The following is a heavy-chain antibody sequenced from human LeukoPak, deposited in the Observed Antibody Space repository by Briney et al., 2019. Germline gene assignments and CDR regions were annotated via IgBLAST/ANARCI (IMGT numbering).Heavy chain of an antibody. V-gene: IGHV4-59*12. D-gene: IGHD3-10*01. CDR2: IHYSGGIT. CDR3: AREHYGSGTLPHDAFDI. CDR1: GGSISSYY. J-gene: IGHJ3*02. Sequence: PSETLSLTCTVSGGSISSYYWSWIRQPPGKGLEWIGYIHYSGGITYYNPSLKSRVTISVDTSKNQFSLKLSSVTAADTAVYYCAREHYGSGTLPHDAFDIWGQGTVVTVSS.